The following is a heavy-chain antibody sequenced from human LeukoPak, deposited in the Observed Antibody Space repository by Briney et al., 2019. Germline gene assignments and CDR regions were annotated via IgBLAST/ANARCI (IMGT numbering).Heavy chain of an antibody. Sequence: SVKVSCKASGGTFSSYAISWVRQAPGQGLEWMGGIIPIFGTANCAQKFQGRVTITTDESTSTAYMELSSLRSEDTAVYYCARGWIQLWLPGELGYWGQGTLVTASS. V-gene: IGHV1-69*05. J-gene: IGHJ4*02. CDR3: ARGWIQLWLPGELGY. CDR2: IIPIFGTA. CDR1: GGTFSSYA. D-gene: IGHD5-18*01.